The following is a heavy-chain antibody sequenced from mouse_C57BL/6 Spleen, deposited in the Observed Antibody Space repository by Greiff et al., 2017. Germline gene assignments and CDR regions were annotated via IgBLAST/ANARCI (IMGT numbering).Heavy chain of an antibody. V-gene: IGHV5-16*01. Sequence: EVQRVESEGGLVQPGSSMKLSCTASGFTFSDYYMAWVRQVPEKGLEWVANINYDGSSTYYLDSLKSRFIISRDNAKNILYLQMSSLKSEDTATYYCARSSSYYGSSFDVWGTGTTVTVSS. CDR1: GFTFSDYY. J-gene: IGHJ1*03. CDR2: INYDGSST. CDR3: ARSSSYYGSSFDV. D-gene: IGHD1-1*01.